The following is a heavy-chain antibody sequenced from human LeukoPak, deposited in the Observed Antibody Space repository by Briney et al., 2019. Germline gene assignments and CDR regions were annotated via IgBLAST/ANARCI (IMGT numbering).Heavy chain of an antibody. CDR1: GGSISSSSYY. D-gene: IGHD3-22*01. Sequence: SETLSLTCTVSGGSISSSSYYWGWIRQPPGTGLEWIGSIYYSGSTYYNPSLKSRVTISVDTSKNQFSLKLSSVTAADTAVYYCARKYYYDSSGYYQRGIFDYWGQGTLVTVSS. J-gene: IGHJ4*02. V-gene: IGHV4-39*07. CDR2: IYYSGST. CDR3: ARKYYYDSSGYYQRGIFDY.